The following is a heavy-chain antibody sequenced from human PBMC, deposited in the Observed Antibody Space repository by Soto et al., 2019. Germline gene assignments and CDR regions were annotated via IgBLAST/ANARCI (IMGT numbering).Heavy chain of an antibody. CDR3: AHSRYSSSCFDD. Sequence: SGPTLVNPTQTRTLTCTFSGFSLTSNDVGVGWIRQPPGKALEWLALIYWDDDKRYSPSLKGRLTITKDTSKNQVVLRMTNMDPVDTATYYCAHSRYSSSCFDDWGHGTPVTVSS. D-gene: IGHD6-6*01. J-gene: IGHJ4*01. CDR2: IYWDDDK. CDR1: GFSLTSNDVG. V-gene: IGHV2-5*02.